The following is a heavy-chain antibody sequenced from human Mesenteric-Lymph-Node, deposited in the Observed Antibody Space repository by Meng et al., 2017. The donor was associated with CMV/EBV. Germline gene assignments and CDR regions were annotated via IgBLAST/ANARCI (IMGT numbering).Heavy chain of an antibody. CDR1: EFTFSNYR. J-gene: IGHJ4*02. V-gene: IGHV3-21*06. D-gene: IGHD6-6*01. Sequence: GESLKISCAAFEFTFSNYRMNWVRQAPGKGLEWVSSISSSSTYIYYADSVKGRFTVSRDNAKNSLYLQVNSLRAEDTAVYYCARDRTPYSSSSLADYWGQGTLVTVSS. CDR2: ISSSSTYI. CDR3: ARDRTPYSSSSLADY.